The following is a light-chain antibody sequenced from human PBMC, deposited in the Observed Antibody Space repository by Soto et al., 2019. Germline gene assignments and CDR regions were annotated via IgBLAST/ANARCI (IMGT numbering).Light chain of an antibody. CDR3: QQSYTAPRT. J-gene: IGKJ2*01. CDR2: TAS. CDR1: QSVSRY. V-gene: IGKV1-39*01. Sequence: DIQMTQSPTSLSASVGDRVTITCRASQSVSRYLNWYQQKPGKAPKLLIYTASSLQSGVPSRFSGGASGTDFTLTIASLQAEDSATYYCQQSYTAPRTFGQGTKLQIK.